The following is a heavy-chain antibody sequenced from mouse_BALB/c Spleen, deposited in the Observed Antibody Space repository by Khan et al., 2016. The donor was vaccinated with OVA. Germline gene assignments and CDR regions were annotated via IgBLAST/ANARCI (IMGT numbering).Heavy chain of an antibody. CDR2: ISYSGRT. CDR3: ARTAKIKY. V-gene: IGHV3-2*02. D-gene: IGHD1-2*01. CDR1: GYSITSGYG. J-gene: IGHJ2*01. Sequence: EVQLQESGPGLVKPSQSLSLTCTVSGYSITSGYGWNWNRQFPGNILEWMGYISYSGRTNYNPSLTSRTSITRDTSTTPFFLQLNSVTTEDKATYYCARTAKIKYWGQGTTLTVSS.